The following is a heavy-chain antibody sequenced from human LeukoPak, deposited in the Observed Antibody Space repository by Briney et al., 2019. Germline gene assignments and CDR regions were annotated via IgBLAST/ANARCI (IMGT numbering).Heavy chain of an antibody. CDR1: GGSISSSCYY. Sequence: SETLSLTCTVSGGSISSSCYYWGWIRQPPGKGLEWIGEINHSGSTNYNPSLKSRVTISVDTSKNQFSLKLSSVTAADTAVYYCARGKWAFGMDVWGQGTTVTVSS. V-gene: IGHV4-39*07. D-gene: IGHD2-8*01. J-gene: IGHJ6*02. CDR2: INHSGST. CDR3: ARGKWAFGMDV.